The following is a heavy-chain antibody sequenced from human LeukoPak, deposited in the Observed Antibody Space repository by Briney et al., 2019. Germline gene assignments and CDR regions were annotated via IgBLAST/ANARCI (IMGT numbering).Heavy chain of an antibody. CDR3: ARGDLSYYFDY. CDR1: GGSISSSNW. V-gene: IGHV4-4*02. J-gene: IGHJ4*02. CDR2: IYHSGST. Sequence: PSETLSLTCAVSGGSISSSNWWSWVRQPPGKGLEWIGEIYHSGSTNYNPSLKSRVTIPVDKSKNQFSLKLSSVTAADTAVYYCARGDLSYYFDYWGQGTLVTVSS.